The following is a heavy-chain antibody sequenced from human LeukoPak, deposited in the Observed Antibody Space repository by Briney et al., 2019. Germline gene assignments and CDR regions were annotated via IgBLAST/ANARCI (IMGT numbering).Heavy chain of an antibody. Sequence: GGSLRLSCAASGFTVSNNFMYWVRQAPGKGLGWVSVIHSDGNTLYADSVEGRFTISRDNFKNTVYLQMSSLRAEDTAVYYCAREDNRGVYDDGFDIWGQGTMVTVSS. D-gene: IGHD5/OR15-5a*01. V-gene: IGHV3-53*01. J-gene: IGHJ3*02. CDR2: IHSDGNT. CDR3: AREDNRGVYDDGFDI. CDR1: GFTVSNNF.